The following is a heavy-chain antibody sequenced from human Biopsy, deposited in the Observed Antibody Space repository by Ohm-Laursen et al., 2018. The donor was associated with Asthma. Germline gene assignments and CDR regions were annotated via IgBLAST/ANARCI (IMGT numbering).Heavy chain of an antibody. Sequence: SLRLSCAASGTHFGSYNMHWARQAPSKGLEWVAAITFDGSTQHYGDSVKGRFTISRDNSKNMLFLQMNSLRAEDTAVYYCSRDTLGYYFDIWGQGTQVTVSS. CDR3: SRDTLGYYFDI. CDR1: GTHFGSYN. V-gene: IGHV3-30-3*01. J-gene: IGHJ4*02. CDR2: ITFDGSTQ. D-gene: IGHD6-13*01.